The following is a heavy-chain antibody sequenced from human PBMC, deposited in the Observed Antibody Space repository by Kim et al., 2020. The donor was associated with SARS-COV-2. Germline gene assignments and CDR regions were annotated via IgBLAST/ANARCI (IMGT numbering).Heavy chain of an antibody. J-gene: IGHJ4*02. D-gene: IGHD3-22*01. CDR1: GFTFSDYY. CDR2: TSSRGSTI. CDR3: ARTYHYDTSGYYGY. V-gene: IGHV3-11*01. Sequence: GGSLRLSCAASGFTFSDYYLSWIRQPPGKGLEWVAYTSSRGSTIFYADSVKGRFTISRDNAKNSLYLQMNSLRAEDTAIYYCARTYHYDTSGYYGYWCQG.